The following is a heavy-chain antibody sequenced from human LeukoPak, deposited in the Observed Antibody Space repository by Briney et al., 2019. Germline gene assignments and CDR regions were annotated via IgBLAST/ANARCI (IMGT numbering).Heavy chain of an antibody. CDR2: IIPILGIA. D-gene: IGHD3-22*01. V-gene: IGHV1-69*04. Sequence: SVKVSCKASGGTFSSYTISWVRQAPGQGLEWMGRIIPILGIANYAQKFQGRVTITADKSTSTAYMELSSLRSEDTAVYYCARDPGDYDSSGYYYYGMDVWGQGTTVTVSS. CDR3: ARDPGDYDSSGYYYYGMDV. J-gene: IGHJ6*02. CDR1: GGTFSSYT.